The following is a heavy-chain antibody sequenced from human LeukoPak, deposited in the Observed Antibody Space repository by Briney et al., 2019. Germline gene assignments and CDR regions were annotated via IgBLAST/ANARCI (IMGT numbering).Heavy chain of an antibody. Sequence: SQTLSLTCAISGDSVSSNSAAWNWIRQSPSRGLEWLGRTYYRSKWYNDYAVSVKSQITINPDTSKNQFSLQLNSVTPEDTAVYYCARNSIVVVTAFNWFDPWGQGTLVTVSS. J-gene: IGHJ5*02. V-gene: IGHV6-1*01. D-gene: IGHD2-21*02. CDR1: GDSVSSNSAA. CDR3: ARNSIVVVTAFNWFDP. CDR2: TYYRSKWYN.